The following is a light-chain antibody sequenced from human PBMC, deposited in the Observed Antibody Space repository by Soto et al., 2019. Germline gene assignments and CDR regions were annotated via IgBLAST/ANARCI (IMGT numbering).Light chain of an antibody. CDR2: KAS. CDR3: QQYHNYPLT. Sequence: DIQMTQSPSTLSASVGERVTITCRASQSISAWLAWYQQKPGKAPKLLIYKASNVESGVPSRFSGSGSGTEFTLTISSLQPDDFATYYCQQYHNYPLTFGQGTRVEIK. J-gene: IGKJ5*01. CDR1: QSISAW. V-gene: IGKV1-5*03.